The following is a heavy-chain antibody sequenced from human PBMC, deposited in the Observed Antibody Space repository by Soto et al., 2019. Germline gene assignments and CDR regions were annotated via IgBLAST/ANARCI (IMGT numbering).Heavy chain of an antibody. Sequence: GESLKISCKGSGYSFTSYWIGWVRQMPWKGLEWMGIIYPGDSDTRYSPSFQGQVTISADKSISTAYLQWSSLKASDTAMYYCARPRFWSGYHLDYWGQGTLVTVSS. V-gene: IGHV5-51*01. CDR1: GYSFTSYW. CDR2: IYPGDSDT. J-gene: IGHJ4*02. CDR3: ARPRFWSGYHLDY. D-gene: IGHD3-3*01.